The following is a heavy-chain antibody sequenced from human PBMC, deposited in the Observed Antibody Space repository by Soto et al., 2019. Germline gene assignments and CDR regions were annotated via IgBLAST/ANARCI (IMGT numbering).Heavy chain of an antibody. Sequence: GSLRLSCAASGFIVSSVHLVWVRQAPGKGLEWVSISSSSSTIYYADSVKGRFTISRDNAKNSLYLQMNSLRAEDTAVYYCAGVRIAVAGKAYWYFDLWGRGTLVTVSS. CDR1: GFIVSSVH. J-gene: IGHJ2*01. V-gene: IGHV3-48*01. CDR3: AGVRIAVAGKAYWYFDL. CDR2: ISSSSSTI. D-gene: IGHD6-19*01.